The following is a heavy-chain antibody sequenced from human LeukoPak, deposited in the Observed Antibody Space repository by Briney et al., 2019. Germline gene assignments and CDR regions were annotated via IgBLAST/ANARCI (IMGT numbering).Heavy chain of an antibody. D-gene: IGHD2-21*01. Sequence: PGGSLRLSCTASGFIFSDYVIHWVRQAPGKGLEWVALSLYDGTQEYYADSVKGRFTISRDTSRNTVYLQMHSLRAEDTAVYYCAKDPYSPDGMDVWGQGTTVTVSS. CDR3: AKDPYSPDGMDV. V-gene: IGHV3-30*02. CDR1: GFIFSDYV. J-gene: IGHJ6*02. CDR2: SLYDGTQE.